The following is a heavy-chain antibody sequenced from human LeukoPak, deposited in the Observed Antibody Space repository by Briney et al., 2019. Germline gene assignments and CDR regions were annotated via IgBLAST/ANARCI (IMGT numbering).Heavy chain of an antibody. CDR1: GFTFSSYW. CDR3: ATIPRGYDFWSGYWDCYYYMDV. CDR2: INSDGSST. Sequence: GGSLRLSCAASGFTFSSYWMHWVRQAPGKGLVWVSRINSDGSSTSYADSVKGRFTISRDNAKNTLYLQMNSLRAEDTAVYYCATIPRGYDFWSGYWDCYYYMDVWGKGTTVTVSS. J-gene: IGHJ6*03. D-gene: IGHD3-3*01. V-gene: IGHV3-74*01.